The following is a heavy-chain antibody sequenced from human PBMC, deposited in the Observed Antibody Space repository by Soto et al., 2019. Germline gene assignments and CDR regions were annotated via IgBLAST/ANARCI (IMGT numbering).Heavy chain of an antibody. V-gene: IGHV1-18*01. CDR2: ISAYNGNT. Sequence: GASVKVSCKASGYTFTSYGISWVRQAPGQGLEWMGWISAYNGNTNYAQKLQGRVTMTTDTSTSTAYMELRSLRSGDTAVYYCARDVGTYYYDSSGPRPFDYWGQGTLVTVSS. CDR3: ARDVGTYYYDSSGPRPFDY. CDR1: GYTFTSYG. J-gene: IGHJ4*02. D-gene: IGHD3-22*01.